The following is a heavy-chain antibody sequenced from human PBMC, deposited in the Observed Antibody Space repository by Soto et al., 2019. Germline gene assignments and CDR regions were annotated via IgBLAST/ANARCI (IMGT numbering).Heavy chain of an antibody. V-gene: IGHV4-59*08. D-gene: IGHD6-13*01. Sequence: SETLSLTCTVSGGSISSYYWSWIRQPPGKGLEWIRNIYNSGSTKYNPYLKSRVTVSVDMSKTQFSLKLSSVTAADTAVYYCARLGVAAPGTNYYYGVDVWGQGTTVTVSS. CDR3: ARLGVAAPGTNYYYGVDV. CDR2: IYNSGST. CDR1: GGSISSYY. J-gene: IGHJ6*02.